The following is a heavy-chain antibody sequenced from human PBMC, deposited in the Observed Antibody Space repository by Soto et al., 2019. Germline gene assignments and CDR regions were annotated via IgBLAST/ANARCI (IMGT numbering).Heavy chain of an antibody. Sequence: QVQLQQWGAGLLKPSETLSLTCAVYGGSFGGYYWSWIRQPPGKGLEWIGEINHSGSTNYNPSLKSRVTISVDTSKNQFSLKLSSVTAADTAVYYCARGGSSGWSRYYDGGVHWGQGTLVTVSS. D-gene: IGHD6-19*01. CDR1: GGSFGGYY. V-gene: IGHV4-34*01. J-gene: IGHJ4*02. CDR2: INHSGST. CDR3: ARGGSSGWSRYYDGGVH.